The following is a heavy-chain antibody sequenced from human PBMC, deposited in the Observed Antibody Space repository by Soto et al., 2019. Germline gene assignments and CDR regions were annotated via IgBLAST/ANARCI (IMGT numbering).Heavy chain of an antibody. CDR2: INHSGST. CDR1: GGSFSGYY. V-gene: IGHV4-34*01. J-gene: IGHJ5*02. Sequence: QVQLQQWGAGLLKPSETLSLTCAVYGGSFSGYYWSWIHQPPGKGLEWIGEINHSGSTNYNPSLKSRVTLSVDTSKNQFSLKLSSVTAADTAVYYCARGRGSSIAVAANWFDPWGQGTLVTVSS. CDR3: ARGRGSSIAVAANWFDP. D-gene: IGHD6-19*01.